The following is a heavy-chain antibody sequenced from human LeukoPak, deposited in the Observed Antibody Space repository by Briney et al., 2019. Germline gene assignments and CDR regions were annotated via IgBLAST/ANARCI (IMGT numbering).Heavy chain of an antibody. V-gene: IGHV4-59*01. J-gene: IGHJ1*01. CDR3: ARGPDYYDSSGSGGGYFQH. CDR1: GGSISSYY. CDR2: IYYSGNT. Sequence: SETLSLTCTVSGGSISSYYWSWIRQPPGKGLEWIGYIYYSGNTNYNPSLRSRVTISVDTSKNQFSLKLSSVTAADTAVYYCARGPDYYDSSGSGGGYFQHWGQGTLVTVSS. D-gene: IGHD3-22*01.